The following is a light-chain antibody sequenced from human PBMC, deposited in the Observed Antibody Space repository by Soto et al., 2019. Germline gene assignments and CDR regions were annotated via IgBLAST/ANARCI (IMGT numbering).Light chain of an antibody. V-gene: IGLV1-47*02. CDR2: SNG. CDR3: AAWDDSLSAWV. J-gene: IGLJ3*02. Sequence: QSVLTQPPSESGTPGQSVTISCSGSSSNIGGNYVYWYQQLPGTAPKLLIYSNGQRPSGVPDRFSGSKSDTSASLAISGLRSEDEADYYCAAWDDSLSAWVFGGGTQLTVL. CDR1: SSNIGGNY.